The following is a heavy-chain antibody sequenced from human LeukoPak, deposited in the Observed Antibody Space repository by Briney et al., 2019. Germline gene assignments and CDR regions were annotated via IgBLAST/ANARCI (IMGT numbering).Heavy chain of an antibody. Sequence: SETLSLTCTDSGGSISSGGYYWSWIRQHPGKGLEWIGYIYYSGSTYYNPSLKSRVTISVDTSKNQFSLKLSSVTAADTAVYYCARLSSRTHYDFWSGYYDGWFDPWGQGTLVTVSS. CDR3: ARLSSRTHYDFWSGYYDGWFDP. V-gene: IGHV4-31*03. J-gene: IGHJ5*02. D-gene: IGHD3-3*01. CDR2: IYYSGST. CDR1: GGSISSGGYY.